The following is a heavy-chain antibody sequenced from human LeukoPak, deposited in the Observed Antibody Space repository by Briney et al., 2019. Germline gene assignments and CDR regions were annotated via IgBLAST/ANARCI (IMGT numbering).Heavy chain of an antibody. Sequence: GGSLRLSCAASGFTFSSYSMNWIRQAPGKGLEWVSSISSSTSYIYYADSVKGRFTISRDNAKNSLYLQMNSLRAEDTAVYYCASGQAVAGTYWGQGTLVTVSS. J-gene: IGHJ4*02. V-gene: IGHV3-21*01. CDR3: ASGQAVAGTY. D-gene: IGHD6-19*01. CDR1: GFTFSSYS. CDR2: ISSSTSYI.